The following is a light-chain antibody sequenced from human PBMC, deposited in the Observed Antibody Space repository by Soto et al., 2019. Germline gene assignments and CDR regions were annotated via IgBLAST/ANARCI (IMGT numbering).Light chain of an antibody. CDR1: QSVSSS. CDR3: QQYNDWPPWT. J-gene: IGKJ1*01. CDR2: GAS. Sequence: EIVMTHSPATLSVSPCERATLSFSSSQSVSSSLAWYQQKPGQAPRLLIYGASTRATGIPARFSGSGSGTEFTLTISSLQSEDFAVYYCQQYNDWPPWTFGQGTKVDI. V-gene: IGKV3-15*01.